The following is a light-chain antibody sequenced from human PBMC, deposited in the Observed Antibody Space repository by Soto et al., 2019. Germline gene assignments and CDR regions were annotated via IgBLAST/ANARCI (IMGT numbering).Light chain of an antibody. CDR3: QQRNKWPA. J-gene: IGKJ5*01. Sequence: EIVLTQSPATLSLSPGERATLSCRASQSVSTYLAWYQQKPGQAPRLLIYDASNRATGIPARFSGSGSETDFTLTISSLEPEDSAVYYCQQRNKWPAFGQGTRLEI. CDR1: QSVSTY. V-gene: IGKV3-11*01. CDR2: DAS.